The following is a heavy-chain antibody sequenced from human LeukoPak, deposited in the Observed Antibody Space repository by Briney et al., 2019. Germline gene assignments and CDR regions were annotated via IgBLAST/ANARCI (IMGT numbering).Heavy chain of an antibody. Sequence: SKTLSLTCTVSGGSISSSSYYWGWIRQPPGKGLEWIGSIYYSGSTYYNPSLKSRVTISVDTSKNQFSLKLSSVTAADTAVYYCARQGVTKYYYYMDVWGKGTTVTISS. CDR2: IYYSGST. J-gene: IGHJ6*03. CDR3: ARQGVTKYYYYMDV. D-gene: IGHD2-8*01. CDR1: GGSISSSSYY. V-gene: IGHV4-39*01.